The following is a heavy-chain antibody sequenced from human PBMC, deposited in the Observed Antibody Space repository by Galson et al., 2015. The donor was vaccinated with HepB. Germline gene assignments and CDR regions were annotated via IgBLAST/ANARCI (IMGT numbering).Heavy chain of an antibody. CDR1: GFTFSSYG. CDR3: ARGDDYYYYYMDV. CDR2: IWYDGSNK. Sequence: SLRLSCAASGFTFSSYGMHWVRQAPGKGLEWVAVIWYDGSNKYYADSVKGRFTISRDNSKNTLYLQMNSLRAEDTAIYYCARGDDYYYYYMDVWGKGTTVTVSS. J-gene: IGHJ6*03. V-gene: IGHV3-33*01.